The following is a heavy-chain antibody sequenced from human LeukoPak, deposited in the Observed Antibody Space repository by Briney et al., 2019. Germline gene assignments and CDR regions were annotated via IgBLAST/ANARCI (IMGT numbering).Heavy chain of an antibody. CDR2: FYTSGST. Sequence: KPSETLSLTCTVSGVSISSYYWSWIRQPAGKGLEWIGRFYTSGSTNYNPSLKSRVTMSVDTSKNQFSLKLKSVTAADTAVYYCARDRTVVGTYYYYGMDVWGQGTTVTVSS. CDR3: ARDRTVVGTYYYYGMDV. V-gene: IGHV4-4*07. D-gene: IGHD4-23*01. J-gene: IGHJ6*02. CDR1: GVSISSYY.